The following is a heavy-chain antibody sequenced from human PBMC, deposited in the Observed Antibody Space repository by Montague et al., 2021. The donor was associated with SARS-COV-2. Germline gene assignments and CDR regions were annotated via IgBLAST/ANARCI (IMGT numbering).Heavy chain of an antibody. Sequence: SETLSLTCAVSGGPFGDSYYWTWLRQTPGKTLEWIAEINHRRTAKYNSSLTNRVAISVDTSKREIYLNLTSVTDADTATYYCARAGLADFDFWGQGSLV. D-gene: IGHD6-19*01. V-gene: IGHV4-34*01. CDR2: INHRRTA. CDR1: GGPFGDSYY. CDR3: ARAGLADFDF. J-gene: IGHJ4*02.